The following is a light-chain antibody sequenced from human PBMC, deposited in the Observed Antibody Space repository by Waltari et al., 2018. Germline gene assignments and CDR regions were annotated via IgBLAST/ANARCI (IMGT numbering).Light chain of an antibody. V-gene: IGLV2-11*01. CDR2: DVN. CDR3: CSYAGSYTYV. J-gene: IGLJ1*01. Sequence: QSALTQPRSVSGSPGQSVTIPCTGTSSNVGTYTYVSWYQQHPGKAPRLIIYDVNKRPSGVPDRFSGSKSGNTASLTISGLQAEDEADYYCCSYAGSYTYVFGSVTEVTVL. CDR1: SSNVGTYTY.